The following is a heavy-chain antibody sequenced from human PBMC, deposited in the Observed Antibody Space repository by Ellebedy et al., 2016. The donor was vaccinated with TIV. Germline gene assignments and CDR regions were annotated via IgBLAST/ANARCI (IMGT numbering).Heavy chain of an antibody. J-gene: IGHJ6*03. Sequence: GESLKISXSASGFNFDDYGMSWVRQGPGKGLEWVSGINWNGGSTGYADSVKGRFSISRDNAKNSLYLQMNSLRAEDTALYHCARAPAAIQGYSYYYMDVWGKGTTVTVSS. D-gene: IGHD2-2*02. CDR3: ARAPAAIQGYSYYYMDV. CDR2: INWNGGST. V-gene: IGHV3-20*01. CDR1: GFNFDDYG.